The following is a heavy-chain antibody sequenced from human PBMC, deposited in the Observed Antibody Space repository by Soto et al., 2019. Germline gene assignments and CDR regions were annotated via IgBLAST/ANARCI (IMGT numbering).Heavy chain of an antibody. J-gene: IGHJ4*02. V-gene: IGHV3-48*03. CDR1: RFTFSTYE. CDR3: VRYCSTTLCNGVATRTTHY. D-gene: IGHD2-2*01. Sequence: GGSLRLSCAASRFTFSTYEMNWVRQAPGKGLEWVSYISSSGYTVYYADSVKGRFTISRDNTRNSLYLQMNSLRDEDTALYYCVRYCSTTLCNGVATRTTHYWGQATLVSVSS. CDR2: ISSSGYTV.